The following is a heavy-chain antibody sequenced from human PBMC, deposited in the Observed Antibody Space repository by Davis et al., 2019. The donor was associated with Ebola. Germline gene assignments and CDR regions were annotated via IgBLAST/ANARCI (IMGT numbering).Heavy chain of an antibody. D-gene: IGHD1-1*01. CDR1: GGSISSYF. J-gene: IGHJ5*02. CDR2: IYYTGST. CDR3: ARHGKIGYNGFDP. V-gene: IGHV4-59*08. Sequence: MPSETLSLTCTVSGGSISSYFWTWIRQPPGKGLEWIGYIYYTGSTTYNPSLKSRVTISVDTSKNQFSLKLSSVTAADTAVYYCARHGKIGYNGFDPWGQGTLVTVSS.